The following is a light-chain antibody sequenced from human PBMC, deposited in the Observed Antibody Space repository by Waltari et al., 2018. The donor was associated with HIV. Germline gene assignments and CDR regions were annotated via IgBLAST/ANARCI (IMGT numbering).Light chain of an antibody. J-gene: IGKJ1*01. CDR3: QQCYSTPT. CDR1: QSVLYSSDNKNY. Sequence: IVMTQSPESLSVSLGETAVINCNSSQSVLYSSDNKNYLAWYQQRQGQSPKLLLYWASMRDAGVPARFSGSGSGTNFTLTISDLQSEDVAVYYCQQCYSTPTCGQGTKVEV. V-gene: IGKV4-1*01. CDR2: WAS.